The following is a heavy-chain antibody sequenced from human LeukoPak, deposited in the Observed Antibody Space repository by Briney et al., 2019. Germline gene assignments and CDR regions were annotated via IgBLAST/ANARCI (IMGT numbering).Heavy chain of an antibody. CDR2: IKQDGSEK. CDR3: AKTPGSLGGGDY. V-gene: IGHV3-7*01. J-gene: IGHJ4*02. D-gene: IGHD3-16*01. Sequence: PGGSLRLSCAASGFTFSTYWMSWVRQAPGKGLEWVANIKQDGSEKYYVDSVKGRFTISKDNAKNSLYLQMNSLKAEDTAVYYCAKTPGSLGGGDYWGQGTLVTVSS. CDR1: GFTFSTYW.